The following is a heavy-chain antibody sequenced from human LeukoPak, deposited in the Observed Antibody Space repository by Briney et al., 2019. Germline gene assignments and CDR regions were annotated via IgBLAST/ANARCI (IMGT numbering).Heavy chain of an antibody. J-gene: IGHJ4*02. Sequence: GRCLRLSWAVSGISLSNYGISWVRPAPGKGLEWVAGISGSGGGKNYADSVKGRFTISRDNPKNTLYLQMNRLRAEDTAVYFCAKRGVVIRVILVGFHKEAYYFDSWGQGALVTVSS. CDR1: GISLSNYG. CDR2: ISGSGGGK. V-gene: IGHV3-23*01. CDR3: AKRGVVIRVILVGFHKEAYYFDS. D-gene: IGHD3-22*01.